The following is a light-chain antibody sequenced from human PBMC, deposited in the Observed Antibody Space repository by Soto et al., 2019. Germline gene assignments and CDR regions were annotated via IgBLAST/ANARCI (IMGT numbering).Light chain of an antibody. Sequence: QSVLTQPPSASGTPGQRVTISCSGSSSNIGSNYVYWYHQLPGTAPKLVIYRNNQRPSGVPDRISGSKSGTSASLAISGLRSEDEADYYCCSYAGSSTYVFGTGTKVTVL. CDR2: RNN. CDR1: SSNIGSNY. V-gene: IGLV1-47*01. J-gene: IGLJ1*01. CDR3: CSYAGSSTYV.